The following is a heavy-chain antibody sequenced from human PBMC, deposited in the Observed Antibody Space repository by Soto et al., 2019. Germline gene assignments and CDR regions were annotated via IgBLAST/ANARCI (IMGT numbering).Heavy chain of an antibody. V-gene: IGHV1-46*01. Sequence: ASVKVSCKASGYTLIMYYIHWMRQAPGQGLEWMGIINPSGGSTTYAQKFQGGVTMTRDTSTSTVYMDLSSLRSEDTAVYYCARSPYSSGYYYAIDYWGQGTQVTVSS. CDR1: GYTLIMYY. J-gene: IGHJ4*02. D-gene: IGHD3-22*01. CDR3: ARSPYSSGYYYAIDY. CDR2: INPSGGST.